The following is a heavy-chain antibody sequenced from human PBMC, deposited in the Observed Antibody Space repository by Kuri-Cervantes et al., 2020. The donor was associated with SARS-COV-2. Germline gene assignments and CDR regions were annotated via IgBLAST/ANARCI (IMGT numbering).Heavy chain of an antibody. J-gene: IGHJ6*02. CDR3: ARDAHPITAAGYYYYGMDV. Sequence: LSLTCAASGFTFSSYAMHWVRQAPGKGLEWVAVISYDGSNKYYADSVKGRFTISRDNSKNTLYLQMNSLRAEDTAVYYCARDAHPITAAGYYYYGMDVWGQGTTVTVSS. D-gene: IGHD6-13*01. V-gene: IGHV3-30*07. CDR2: ISYDGSNK. CDR1: GFTFSSYA.